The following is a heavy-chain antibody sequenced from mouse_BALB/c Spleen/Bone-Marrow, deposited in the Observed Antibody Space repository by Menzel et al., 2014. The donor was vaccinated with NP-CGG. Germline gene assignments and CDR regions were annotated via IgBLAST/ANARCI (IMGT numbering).Heavy chain of an antibody. CDR2: IRNKANGYTT. J-gene: IGHJ1*01. D-gene: IGHD2-4*01. V-gene: IGHV7-3*02. CDR3: ASEIINDYHWYFDV. CDR1: GFTFTDYY. Sequence: EVQLVESGGGLVQPGGSLRLSCATSGFTFTDYYMSWVRQPPGKALEWLGFIRNKANGYTTEYSASVKGRFTISRDNSQSILYLQMNTPRAEDSATYYCASEIINDYHWYFDVWGAGTTATVSS.